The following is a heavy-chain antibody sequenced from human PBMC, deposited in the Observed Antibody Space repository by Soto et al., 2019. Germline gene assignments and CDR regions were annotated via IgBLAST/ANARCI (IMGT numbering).Heavy chain of an antibody. CDR2: IDPSDSYT. J-gene: IGHJ6*02. D-gene: IGHD2-15*01. CDR3: ARPRYPGRGYYGMDV. V-gene: IGHV5-10-1*01. CDR1: GYSFTSYW. Sequence: GESLKISCKGSGYSFTSYWISWVRQMPGKGLEWMGRIDPSDSYTNYSPSFQGHVTISAGKSISTAYLQWSSLKASDTAMYYCARPRYPGRGYYGMDVWGQGTTVTVSS.